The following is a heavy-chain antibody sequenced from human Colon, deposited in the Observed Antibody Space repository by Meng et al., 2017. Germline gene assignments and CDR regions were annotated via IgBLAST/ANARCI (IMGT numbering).Heavy chain of an antibody. D-gene: IGHD6-13*01. Sequence: GESLKIYCAASGFTFSDYYMSWIRQAPGKGLEWVSYISSSGSTIYYADSVKGRFTISRDNAKNSLYLQMNSLRAEDTAVYYCARDLLRSGYSSSWLPNDYWGQGTLVTVSS. J-gene: IGHJ4*02. CDR3: ARDLLRSGYSSSWLPNDY. CDR2: ISSSGSTI. CDR1: GFTFSDYY. V-gene: IGHV3-11*01.